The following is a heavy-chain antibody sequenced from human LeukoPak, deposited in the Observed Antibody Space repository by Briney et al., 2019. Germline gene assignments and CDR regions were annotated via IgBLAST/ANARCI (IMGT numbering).Heavy chain of an antibody. D-gene: IGHD2-15*01. CDR2: VSGSGGST. CDR1: GFAFSSYA. V-gene: IGHV3-23*01. Sequence: GGSLRLSCAASGFAFSSYAMSWVRQAPGKGLEWVSAVSGSGGSTYYADSVKGRFTISRDNSQNTLYLQMNSLRAEDTAVYYCAKEFYFATAVWGQGTTVTVSS. J-gene: IGHJ6*02. CDR3: AKEFYFATAV.